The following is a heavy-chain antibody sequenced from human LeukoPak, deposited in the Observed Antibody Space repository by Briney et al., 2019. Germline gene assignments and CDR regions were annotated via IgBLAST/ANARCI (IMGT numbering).Heavy chain of an antibody. J-gene: IGHJ4*02. CDR3: AKGSSSSRPYYFDY. CDR1: GFTINNYA. D-gene: IGHD6-6*01. V-gene: IGHV3-23*01. Sequence: GGSLRLSCAASGFTINNYAMSWVRQAPGKGLEWVSAITDNGGSTFYADSVKGRFTISRDNSRNTLYLQMSSLRAEDTAAYYCAKGSSSSRPYYFDYWGQGVLVTVPS. CDR2: ITDNGGST.